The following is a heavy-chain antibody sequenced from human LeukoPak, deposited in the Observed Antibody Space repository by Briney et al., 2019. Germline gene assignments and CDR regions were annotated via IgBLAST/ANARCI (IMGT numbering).Heavy chain of an antibody. CDR3: ASSGATAYYYYGMAV. Sequence: GESLKISCKGSGYSFTSYWIGWVRQMPGKGLEWMGIIYPGDCDTRYSPSLQVQATISADKSISTAYLPWSSLKASDTAMYYCASSGATAYYYYGMAVWGQGTTVPVSS. CDR1: GYSFTSYW. V-gene: IGHV5-51*01. D-gene: IGHD6-25*01. J-gene: IGHJ6*02. CDR2: IYPGDCDT.